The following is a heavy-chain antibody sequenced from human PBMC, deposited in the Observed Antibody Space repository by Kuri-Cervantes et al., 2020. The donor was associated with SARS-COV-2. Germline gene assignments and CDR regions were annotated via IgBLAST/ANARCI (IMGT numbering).Heavy chain of an antibody. CDR3: AKIPFYDSSGYYSNY. J-gene: IGHJ4*02. Sequence: GESLKISCAASGFTFSSYGMHWVRQAPGKGLEWVAVISYDTRNKYYADSVKGRFTISRDNSKNTLYLQVNSLRAEDTAVYYCAKIPFYDSSGYYSNYRGQGTLVTVSS. V-gene: IGHV3-30*18. CDR2: ISYDTRNK. CDR1: GFTFSSYG. D-gene: IGHD3-22*01.